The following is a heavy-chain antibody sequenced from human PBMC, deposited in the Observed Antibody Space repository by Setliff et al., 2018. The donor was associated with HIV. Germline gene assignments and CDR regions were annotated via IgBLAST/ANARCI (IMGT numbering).Heavy chain of an antibody. D-gene: IGHD3-10*01. Sequence: SETLSLTCTVSGGSISSSSYYWGWIRQPPGKGLEWIGSIYYSGSTYYNPSLKSRVTISVDTSKNQFSLKLSSVTAADTAVYYCARWHPPYGFWEEDYWGQGTLVTVS. CDR1: GGSISSSSYY. V-gene: IGHV4-39*01. CDR2: IYYSGST. J-gene: IGHJ4*02. CDR3: ARWHPPYGFWEEDY.